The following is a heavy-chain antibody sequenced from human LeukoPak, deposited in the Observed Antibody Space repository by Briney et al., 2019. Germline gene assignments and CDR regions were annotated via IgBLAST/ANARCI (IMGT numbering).Heavy chain of an antibody. J-gene: IGHJ4*02. CDR2: IYHSGST. CDR3: ASLRSGSSSWPS. D-gene: IGHD6-13*01. V-gene: IGHV4-39*07. CDR1: GGSISSSSYY. Sequence: SETLSLTCTVSGGSISSSSYYWGWIRQPPGKGLEWIGEIYHSGSTNYNPSLKSRVTISVDKSKNQFSLKLSSVTAADTAVYYCASLRSGSSSWPSWGQGTLVTVSS.